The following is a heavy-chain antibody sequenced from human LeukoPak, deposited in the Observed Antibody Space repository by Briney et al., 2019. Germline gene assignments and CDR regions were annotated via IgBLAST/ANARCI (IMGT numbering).Heavy chain of an antibody. D-gene: IGHD2-8*01. J-gene: IGHJ6*03. CDR3: ATSSPDGYYYYMDV. CDR1: GFTFDDYA. CDR2: ISWDGGST. V-gene: IGHV3-43D*03. Sequence: PGGSLRLSCAASGFTFDDYAMHWVRHAPGKGLEWVSLISWDGGSTYYADSVKGRFTISRDNSENSLYLQMNSLRAEDTALYYCATSSPDGYYYYMDVWGKGTTVTVSS.